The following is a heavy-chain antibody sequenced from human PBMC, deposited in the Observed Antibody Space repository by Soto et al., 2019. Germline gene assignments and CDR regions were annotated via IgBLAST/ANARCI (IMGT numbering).Heavy chain of an antibody. CDR1: GFTFSSYG. J-gene: IGHJ4*02. D-gene: IGHD6-6*01. CDR3: AKDAQIYSSSPDY. V-gene: IGHV3-30*18. CDR2: ISYDGSNK. Sequence: GGSLRLSCAASGFTFSSYGMHWVRQAPGKGLEWVAVISYDGSNKYYADSVKGRFTISRDNSKNTLYLQMNSLRAEDTAVYYCAKDAQIYSSSPDYWGQGTLVTVSS.